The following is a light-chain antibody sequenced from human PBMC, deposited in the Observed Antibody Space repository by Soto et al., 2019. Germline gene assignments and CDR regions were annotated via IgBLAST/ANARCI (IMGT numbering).Light chain of an antibody. CDR1: QSVGRSF. J-gene: IGKJ4*01. Sequence: EIVLTQSPGTLSLSPGERATLSCRASQSVGRSFLAWYQQRPGQAPRLLIYGTSSRATGIPDRFSGRGSGAAFTLTISSLEHEDFAVYYCQQYGSSPPLTFGGGTKVEIK. V-gene: IGKV3-20*01. CDR2: GTS. CDR3: QQYGSSPPLT.